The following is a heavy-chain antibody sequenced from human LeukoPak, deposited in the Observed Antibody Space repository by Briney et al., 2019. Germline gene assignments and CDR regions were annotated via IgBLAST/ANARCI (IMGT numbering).Heavy chain of an antibody. Sequence: GGSLRLSCAASGFTFDDYGMSWVRQAPGKGLEWVSGINWNGGSTGYADSVKGRFTISRDNAKNSLYLQMNSLRAEDTALYYCARLRVVPAAMGGYFDYWGQGTLVTVSS. D-gene: IGHD2-2*01. CDR2: INWNGGST. CDR3: ARLRVVPAAMGGYFDY. J-gene: IGHJ4*02. CDR1: GFTFDDYG. V-gene: IGHV3-20*04.